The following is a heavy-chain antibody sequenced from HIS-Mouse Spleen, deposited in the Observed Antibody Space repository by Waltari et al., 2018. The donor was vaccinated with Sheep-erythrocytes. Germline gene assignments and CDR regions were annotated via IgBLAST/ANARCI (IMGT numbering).Heavy chain of an antibody. Sequence: AASGFTFSSYAMSWVRQAPGKGLEWVSAIRGSGGSTYYADSVKGRFTISRDNSKNTLYLQMNSLRAEDTAVYYCAKQTLRRTYFDYWGQGTLVTVSS. CDR2: IRGSGGST. J-gene: IGHJ4*02. D-gene: IGHD4-17*01. CDR3: AKQTLRRTYFDY. V-gene: IGHV3-23*01. CDR1: GFTFSSYA.